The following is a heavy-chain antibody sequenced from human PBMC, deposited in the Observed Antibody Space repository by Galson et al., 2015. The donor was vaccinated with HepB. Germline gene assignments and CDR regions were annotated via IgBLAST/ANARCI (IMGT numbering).Heavy chain of an antibody. D-gene: IGHD2/OR15-2a*01. J-gene: IGHJ5*02. V-gene: IGHV4-39*02. CDR3: AREGLWGNYNSPFGP. Sequence: ETLSLTCTVSGDSIRNNNYYWGWIRQPPGKGLEWIGSLHYAGSTYYNPSLKSRVTISVDMSRNHLSLRLRSLTAADTAVYYCAREGLWGNYNSPFGPWGQGTLVTVSS. CDR1: GDSIRNNNYY. CDR2: LHYAGST.